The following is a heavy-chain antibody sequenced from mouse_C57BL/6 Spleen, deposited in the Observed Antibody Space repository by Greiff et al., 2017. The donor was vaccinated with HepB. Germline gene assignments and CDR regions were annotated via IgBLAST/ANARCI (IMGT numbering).Heavy chain of an antibody. V-gene: IGHV1-55*01. D-gene: IGHD1-1*01. Sequence: VQLQQPGAELVKPGASVKMSCKASGYTFTSYWITWVKQRPGQGLEWIGDIYPGSGSTNYNEKFKSKATLTVDTSSSTAYMQLSSLTSEDSAVYYCARCPHYYGSSYWYFDVWGTGTTVTVSS. CDR3: ARCPHYYGSSYWYFDV. CDR1: GYTFTSYW. CDR2: IYPGSGST. J-gene: IGHJ1*03.